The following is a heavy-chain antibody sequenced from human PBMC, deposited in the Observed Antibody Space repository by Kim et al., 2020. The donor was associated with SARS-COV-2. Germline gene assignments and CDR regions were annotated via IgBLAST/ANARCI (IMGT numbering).Heavy chain of an antibody. D-gene: IGHD6-25*01. CDR3: ARDGSMTSGSYFDH. J-gene: IGHJ4*02. Sequence: GGSLRLSCAASGFIFSNYEMNWVRQAPGKGLEWVAYISANGDTIYYGDSLQGRFTISRDNTKDSLYLQMHNLRAEDTAIYYCARDGSMTSGSYFDHRGQGTLVTVSS. V-gene: IGHV3-48*03. CDR1: GFIFSNYE. CDR2: ISANGDTI.